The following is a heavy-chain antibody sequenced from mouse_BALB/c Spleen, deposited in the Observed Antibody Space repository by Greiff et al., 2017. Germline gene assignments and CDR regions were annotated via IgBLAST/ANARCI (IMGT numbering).Heavy chain of an antibody. CDR1: GFSLTGYG. Sequence: VKVVESGPGLVAPSQSLSITCTVSGFSLTGYGVNWVRQPPGKGLEWLGMIWGDGSTDYNSALKSRLSISKDNSKSQVFLKMNSLQTDDTARYYCASPSDGYSYYYAMDYWGQGTSVTVSS. D-gene: IGHD2-3*01. V-gene: IGHV2-6-7*01. J-gene: IGHJ4*01. CDR2: IWGDGST. CDR3: ASPSDGYSYYYAMDY.